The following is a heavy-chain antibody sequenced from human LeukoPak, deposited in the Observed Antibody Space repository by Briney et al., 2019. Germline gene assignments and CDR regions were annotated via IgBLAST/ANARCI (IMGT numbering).Heavy chain of an antibody. Sequence: GGSLRLSCAASGFTFSSYAMHWVRQAPGKGLEWVAVISYDGSNKYYADSVKGRFTISRDNSKNTLYLQMNSLRAEDTAVYYCARWRGDYVDYWGQGTLVTVSS. CDR3: ARWRGDYVDY. J-gene: IGHJ4*02. V-gene: IGHV3-30-3*01. D-gene: IGHD3-3*01. CDR2: ISYDGSNK. CDR1: GFTFSSYA.